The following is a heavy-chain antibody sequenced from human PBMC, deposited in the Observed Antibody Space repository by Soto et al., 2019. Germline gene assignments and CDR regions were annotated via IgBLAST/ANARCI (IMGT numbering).Heavy chain of an antibody. J-gene: IGHJ4*02. V-gene: IGHV1-8*01. CDR1: GYTFTSYD. Sequence: ASVKVSCKASGYTFTSYDINWVRQATGQGLEWMGWMNPNSGNTGYAQKFQGRVSMTRNTSISTAYMELSSLRSEDTAVYYCGRGPEVRGVITYYFDYWGQGTLVTVSS. CDR3: GRGPEVRGVITYYFDY. D-gene: IGHD3-10*01. CDR2: MNPNSGNT.